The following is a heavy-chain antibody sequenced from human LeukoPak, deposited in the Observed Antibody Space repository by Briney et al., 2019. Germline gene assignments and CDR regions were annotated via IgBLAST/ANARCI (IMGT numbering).Heavy chain of an antibody. D-gene: IGHD3-16*01. CDR2: INPNSCGT. CDR1: GYTFTDYY. CDR3: VRSAPNVGLSFDY. Sequence: ASVEVSYKASGYTFTDYYFHWVRQAPGQGLEWMGWINPNSCGTNFAEKFQGRITMTRDMSINTVYLELTSLRSDDTAVYYCVRSAPNVGLSFDYWGQGALVTVSS. V-gene: IGHV1-2*02. J-gene: IGHJ4*01.